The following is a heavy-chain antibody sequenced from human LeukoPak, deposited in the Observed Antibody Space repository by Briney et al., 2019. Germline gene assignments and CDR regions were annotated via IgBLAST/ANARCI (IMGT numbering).Heavy chain of an antibody. Sequence: SETLSLTCTVSGGSISSYYWGWIRQPPGKGLEWIGSIYYSGSTYYNPSLKSRVTISVDTSKNQFSLKLSSVTAADTAVYYCARDLGRDAFDIWGQGTMVTVSS. J-gene: IGHJ3*02. CDR1: GGSISSYY. V-gene: IGHV4-39*07. CDR2: IYYSGST. CDR3: ARDLGRDAFDI.